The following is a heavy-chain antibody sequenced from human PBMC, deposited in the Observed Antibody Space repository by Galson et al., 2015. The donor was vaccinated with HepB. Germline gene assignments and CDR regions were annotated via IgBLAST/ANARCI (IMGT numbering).Heavy chain of an antibody. CDR2: INPNSGGT. CDR1: GYTFTGYY. V-gene: IGHV1-2*02. Sequence: SVKVSCKASGYTFTGYYMHWVRRAPGQGLEWMGWINPNSGGTNYAQKLQGRVTMTTDTSTSTAYMELRSLRSDDTAVYYCARERYSSSGDYYYGMDVWGQGTTVTVSS. J-gene: IGHJ6*02. CDR3: ARERYSSSGDYYYGMDV. D-gene: IGHD6-6*01.